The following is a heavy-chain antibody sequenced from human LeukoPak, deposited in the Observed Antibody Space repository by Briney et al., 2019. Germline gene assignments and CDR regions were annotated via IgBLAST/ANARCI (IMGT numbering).Heavy chain of an antibody. CDR2: INPSGGST. Sequence: EASVKVSCKASGYTFTSYYISWVRQAPGQGLEWMGIINPSGGSTSYAQKFQGRVTMTRDTSTSTVYMELSSLRSEDTAVYYCARGRARSITIFGVVTSGYAFDIWGQGTMVTVSS. CDR1: GYTFTSYY. CDR3: ARGRARSITIFGVVTSGYAFDI. V-gene: IGHV1-46*01. J-gene: IGHJ3*02. D-gene: IGHD3-3*01.